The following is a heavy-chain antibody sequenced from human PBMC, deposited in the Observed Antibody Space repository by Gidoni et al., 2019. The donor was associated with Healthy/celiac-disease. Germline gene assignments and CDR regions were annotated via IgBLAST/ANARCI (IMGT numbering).Heavy chain of an antibody. V-gene: IGHV3-11*06. Sequence: GRFTISRDNAKNSLYLQMNSLRAEDTAVYYCARPIAAAGTDYWGQGTLVTVSS. CDR3: ARPIAAAGTDY. D-gene: IGHD6-13*01. J-gene: IGHJ4*02.